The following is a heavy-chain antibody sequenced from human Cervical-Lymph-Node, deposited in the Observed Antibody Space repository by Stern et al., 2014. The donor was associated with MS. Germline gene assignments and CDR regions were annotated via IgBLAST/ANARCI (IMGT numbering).Heavy chain of an antibody. V-gene: IGHV7-4-1*02. D-gene: IGHD4-23*01. CDR3: TTQGARGFGNSPTTF. J-gene: IGHJ4*02. CDR1: GYKFTSSA. Sequence: VQLEESGSELKKPGASVKVSCKASGYKFTSSAINWVRQAPGKGLEWLGWINTYTGAPTYGQDFTGRVVFSLDTSVTTAYLQINSLKPEDTAMYYCTTQGARGFGNSPTTFWGQGTLVTVSS. CDR2: INTYTGAP.